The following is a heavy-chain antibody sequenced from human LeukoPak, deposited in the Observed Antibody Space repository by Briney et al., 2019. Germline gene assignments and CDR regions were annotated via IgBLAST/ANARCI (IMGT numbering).Heavy chain of an antibody. Sequence: ASVKVSCKASGYTFTSYDINWVRQAPGQGLEWMGWMNPNSANTGYAQKFQGRVTMTRNTSITTAYMELSSLRSEDTAVYYCARGVSTGDYYYMDVWGKGTTVTVSS. J-gene: IGHJ6*03. V-gene: IGHV1-8*01. CDR2: MNPNSANT. CDR3: ARGVSTGDYYYMDV. CDR1: GYTFTSYD. D-gene: IGHD2-2*01.